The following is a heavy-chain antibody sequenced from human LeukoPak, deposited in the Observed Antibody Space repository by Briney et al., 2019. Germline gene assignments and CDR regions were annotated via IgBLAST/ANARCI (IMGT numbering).Heavy chain of an antibody. Sequence: GGSLRLSCAASRFTFSTYALRWVRQAPGKGLEWVAVISNDGGNKHYADSVKGRFTISRDNSKSTMYLQMNSLRAEDTAVYYCARVGVIPVNYYYYGMDVWGQGTTVTVSS. D-gene: IGHD3-16*02. CDR3: ARVGVIPVNYYYYGMDV. J-gene: IGHJ6*02. CDR2: ISNDGGNK. V-gene: IGHV3-30*04. CDR1: RFTFSTYA.